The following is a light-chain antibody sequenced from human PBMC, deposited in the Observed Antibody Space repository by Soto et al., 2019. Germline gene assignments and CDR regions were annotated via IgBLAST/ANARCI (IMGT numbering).Light chain of an antibody. Sequence: DIQMTQSPSTLSVSVGDRVTITCGASQTISSWLAWYQQKPGKAPKLLIYKASTLKSGVPSRLRGSGYGTEFTITISSMQTDDFATYYCQHYNSYPEAFGHGTKVDIK. J-gene: IGKJ1*01. CDR3: QHYNSYPEA. V-gene: IGKV1-5*03. CDR1: QTISSW. CDR2: KAS.